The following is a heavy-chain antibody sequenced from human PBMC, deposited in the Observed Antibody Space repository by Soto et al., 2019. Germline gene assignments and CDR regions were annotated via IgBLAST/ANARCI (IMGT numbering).Heavy chain of an antibody. CDR1: GGTFSSET. V-gene: IGHV1-69*13. D-gene: IGHD2-2*02. Sequence: SVKVSCKASGGTFSSETLTWLRQAPGQGLEWMGGIIPITDTANYAQKFQGRVTITADESTSTVYMELSSLRSEDTAVYYCATLVPAPIKLFPRLGWFDPWGQGILVTVSS. CDR3: ATLVPAPIKLFPRLGWFDP. CDR2: IIPITDTA. J-gene: IGHJ5*02.